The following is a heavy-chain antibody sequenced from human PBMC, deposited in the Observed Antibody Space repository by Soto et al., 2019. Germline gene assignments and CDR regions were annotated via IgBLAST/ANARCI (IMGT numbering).Heavy chain of an antibody. CDR3: VKDGINYYDSSGYWAY. D-gene: IGHD3-22*01. V-gene: IGHV3-64D*06. CDR1: GFTFSSYT. CDR2: ISINGLNT. Sequence: GGSLRLSCSASGFTFSSYTLHWVRQAPGKGLEYVSAISINGLNTYYADSVKGRFTISRDNSKNTLYLQMSSLRTEDTAVYYCVKDGINYYDSSGYWAYWGQGTQVTVSS. J-gene: IGHJ4*02.